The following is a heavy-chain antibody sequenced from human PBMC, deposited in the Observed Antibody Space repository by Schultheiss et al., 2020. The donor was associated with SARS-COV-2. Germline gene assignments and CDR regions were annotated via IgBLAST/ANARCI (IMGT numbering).Heavy chain of an antibody. V-gene: IGHV3-23*01. Sequence: GESLKISCAASGFTFSTYAMNWVRQAPGKGLEWVSAISGSGGSADYADSVKDRFTISRDNSKNTLYLQMNSLRAEDTAVYYCARDPYSTVDYWGQGTLVTVSS. D-gene: IGHD6-13*01. J-gene: IGHJ4*02. CDR3: ARDPYSTVDY. CDR1: GFTFSTYA. CDR2: ISGSGGSA.